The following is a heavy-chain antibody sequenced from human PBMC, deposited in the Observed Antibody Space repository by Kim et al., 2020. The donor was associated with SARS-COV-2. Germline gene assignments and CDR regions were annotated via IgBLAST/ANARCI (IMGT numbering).Heavy chain of an antibody. CDR1: GFTFSSYG. CDR3: AREGSLGVEPAASLDY. D-gene: IGHD2-2*01. V-gene: IGHV3-33*01. CDR2: IWYDGSNK. J-gene: IGHJ4*02. Sequence: GGSLRLSCAASGFTFSSYGMHWVRQAPGKGLEWVAVIWYDGSNKYYADSVKGRFTISRDNSKNTLYLQMNSLRAEDTAVYYCAREGSLGVEPAASLDYWGQGTLVTVSS.